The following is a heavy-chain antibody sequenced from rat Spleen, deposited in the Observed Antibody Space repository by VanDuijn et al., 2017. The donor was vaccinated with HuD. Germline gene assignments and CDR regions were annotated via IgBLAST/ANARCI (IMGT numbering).Heavy chain of an antibody. J-gene: IGHJ4*01. V-gene: IGHV5-25*01. CDR1: GFTFSNYD. Sequence: EVQLVESGGGLVQPGRSLKLSCAASGFTFSNYDMAWVRQAPTKGLEWVASLSPSGGSTYYRDSVKGRFTFSRDNAKSTLYLQMDSLRSEDTATYYCARQDVMDAWGQGASVTVSS. CDR2: LSPSGGST. CDR3: ARQDVMDA.